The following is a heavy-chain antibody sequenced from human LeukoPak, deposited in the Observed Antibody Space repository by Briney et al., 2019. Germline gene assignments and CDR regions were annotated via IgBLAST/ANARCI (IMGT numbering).Heavy chain of an antibody. J-gene: IGHJ3*02. D-gene: IGHD6-13*01. Sequence: GGSLRLSCAASGFTFSTYWMHWVRQAPGTGLVWVSRINSDGSSTTYADSVKGRFTISRNNAKNTLSLQMNSLRAEDTAVYYCTRQQLDAFDIWGPGTMVTVSS. CDR3: TRQQLDAFDI. V-gene: IGHV3-74*01. CDR1: GFTFSTYW. CDR2: INSDGSST.